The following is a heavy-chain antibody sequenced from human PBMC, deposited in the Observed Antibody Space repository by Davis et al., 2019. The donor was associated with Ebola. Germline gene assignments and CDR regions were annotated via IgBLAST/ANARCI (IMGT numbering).Heavy chain of an antibody. V-gene: IGHV4-34*01. CDR2: INHSGST. Sequence: PSETLSLTCTVSGGSISSYYWSWIRQPPGKGLEWIGEINHSGSTNYNPSLKSRVTISVDTSKNQFSLKLSSVTAADTAVYYCARDQLGIDYWGQGTLVTVSS. CDR1: GGSISSYY. D-gene: IGHD7-27*01. J-gene: IGHJ4*02. CDR3: ARDQLGIDY.